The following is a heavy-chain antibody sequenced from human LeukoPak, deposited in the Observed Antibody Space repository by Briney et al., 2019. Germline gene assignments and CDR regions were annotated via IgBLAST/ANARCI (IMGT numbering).Heavy chain of an antibody. CDR1: GGSISSYY. Sequence: PSETLSLTCTVSGGSISSYYWSWIRQPPGKGLEWIGYIYYSGSTNYNPSLKSRVTISVDTSKNQFSLKLSSVTAADTAVYYCARGRYYDFRSAPLEYYYYYGMDVWGQGTTVTVSS. D-gene: IGHD3-3*01. CDR3: ARGRYYDFRSAPLEYYYYYGMDV. J-gene: IGHJ6*02. CDR2: IYYSGST. V-gene: IGHV4-59*01.